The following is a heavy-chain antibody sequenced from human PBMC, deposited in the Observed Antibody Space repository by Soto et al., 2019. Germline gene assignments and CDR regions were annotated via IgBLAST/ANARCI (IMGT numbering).Heavy chain of an antibody. Sequence: GGSLRLSCAASGFTFNNYAMSWVRQAPGKGLEWVSAVSGSGGNTYYADSVKGRFTISRDNSKNTLYLQMNSLRAEDTAVYYCAKHAYSTSSHFDYWGQGTLVTV. D-gene: IGHD4-4*01. V-gene: IGHV3-23*01. J-gene: IGHJ4*02. CDR1: GFTFNNYA. CDR2: VSGSGGNT. CDR3: AKHAYSTSSHFDY.